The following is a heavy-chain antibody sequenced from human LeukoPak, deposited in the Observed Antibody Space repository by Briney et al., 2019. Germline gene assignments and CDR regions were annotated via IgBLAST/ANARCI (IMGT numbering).Heavy chain of an antibody. J-gene: IGHJ4*02. CDR2: IHHSGST. V-gene: IGHV4-38-2*02. CDR1: GFSITSGFY. CDR3: ARDYRWLLLGLDY. D-gene: IGHD3-22*01. Sequence: SETLSLTCAVSGFSITSGFYWGWIRQPPGKGLEWIANIHHSGSTYYNPSLKSRVTISVDTSKNQFSLKLSSVTAADTAVYYCARDYRWLLLGLDYWGQGTLVTVSS.